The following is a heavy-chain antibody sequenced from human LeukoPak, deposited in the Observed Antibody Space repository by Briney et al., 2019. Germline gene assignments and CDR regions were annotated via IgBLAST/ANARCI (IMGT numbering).Heavy chain of an antibody. J-gene: IGHJ4*02. V-gene: IGHV3-11*04. D-gene: IGHD6-19*01. CDR3: ARDGGSAWFLDY. CDR1: GFTFRDNY. CDR2: ISSSGNTT. Sequence: GGPLRLSCAASGFTFRDNYMSWIRQAPGKGLEGVSYISSSGNTTYNADSVKGRFSITRDDAKNSLYLQMNSLRAEDTAVYYCARDGGSAWFLDYWGQGTLVTVSS.